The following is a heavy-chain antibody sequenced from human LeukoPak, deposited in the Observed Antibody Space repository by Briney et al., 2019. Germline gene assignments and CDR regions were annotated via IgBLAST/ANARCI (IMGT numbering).Heavy chain of an antibody. CDR1: GYTFTSYY. Sequence: ASVKVSCKASGYTFTSYYMHWVRQAPGQGLEWMGIINPSGGSTSYAQKFQGRVTITADESTSTAYMELSSLRSEDTAVYYCARDGVYYDSSGYYRFFDYWGQGTLVTVSS. J-gene: IGHJ4*02. CDR3: ARDGVYYDSSGYYRFFDY. CDR2: INPSGGST. V-gene: IGHV1-46*01. D-gene: IGHD3-22*01.